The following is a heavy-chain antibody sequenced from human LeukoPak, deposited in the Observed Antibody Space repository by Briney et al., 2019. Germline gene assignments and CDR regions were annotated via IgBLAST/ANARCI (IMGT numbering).Heavy chain of an antibody. V-gene: IGHV1-2*02. D-gene: IGHD3-9*01. CDR1: GYTFTGYY. J-gene: IGHJ4*02. Sequence: ASVKVSCKTSGYTFTGYYLFWVRQAPGQGLEWMGWINPNSGGTNYAQKFQGRVTMTRDTSIRTAYMELSRLTSADTAVYYCVRLYDWGRLDYWGQGTLVTVSS. CDR3: VRLYDWGRLDY. CDR2: INPNSGGT.